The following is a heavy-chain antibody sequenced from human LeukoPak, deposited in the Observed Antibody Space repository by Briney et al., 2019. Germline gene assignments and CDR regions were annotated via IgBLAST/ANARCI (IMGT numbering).Heavy chain of an antibody. V-gene: IGHV1-2*02. D-gene: IGHD5-18*01. J-gene: IGHJ5*02. CDR2: INPNSGGT. CDR1: GYTFTGYY. CDR3: ARDPGVDTAMGGWFDP. Sequence: WASVKVSCKASGYTFTGYYVHWVRQAPGQGLGWMGWINPNSGGTNYAQKFQGRVTMTRDTSISTAYMELSRLRSDDTAVYYCARDPGVDTAMGGWFDPWGQGTLVTVSS.